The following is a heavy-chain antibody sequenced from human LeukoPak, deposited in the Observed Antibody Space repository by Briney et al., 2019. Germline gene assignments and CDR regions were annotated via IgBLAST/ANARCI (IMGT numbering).Heavy chain of an antibody. Sequence: GGSLRLSCTTSGFSFNTYSMSWVRQAPGKGLEWVSAINDDTPYYTDSVKGRFTVSRDNAKNSLYLQMNSLRAEDTAVYYCATERSYYESPEGSVGAFDIWGPGTMVTVSS. J-gene: IGHJ3*02. D-gene: IGHD1-26*01. CDR3: ATERSYYESPEGSVGAFDI. CDR2: INDDTP. V-gene: IGHV3-23*01. CDR1: GFSFNTYS.